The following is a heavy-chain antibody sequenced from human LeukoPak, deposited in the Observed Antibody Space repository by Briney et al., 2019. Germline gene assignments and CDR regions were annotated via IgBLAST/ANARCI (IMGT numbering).Heavy chain of an antibody. D-gene: IGHD3-22*01. J-gene: IGHJ4*02. CDR2: INHSGST. Sequence: SETLSLTCAVYGGSFSGYYWSWLRQPPGKGLEWIGEINHSGSTNYNPSLKSRVTISVDTSKNQFSLKLSSVTAADTAVYYCARDSGSGYYRKYYFDYWGQGTLVTVSS. CDR3: ARDSGSGYYRKYYFDY. CDR1: GGSFSGYY. V-gene: IGHV4-34*01.